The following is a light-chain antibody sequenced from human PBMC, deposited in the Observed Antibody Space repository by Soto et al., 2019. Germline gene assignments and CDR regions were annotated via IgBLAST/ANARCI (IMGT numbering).Light chain of an antibody. J-gene: IGKJ1*01. CDR2: AAS. CDR1: QSVSSSW. CDR3: QQYGESPWT. V-gene: IGKV3-20*01. Sequence: DIGLTQSPGTVSLSPGERATLSCRATQSVSSSWLAWYQQKVGQAPRLLISAASSRATGIPDRFSGSGSGTDFTLTISRLEPEDFAMYFCQQYGESPWTFGQGTKVEIK.